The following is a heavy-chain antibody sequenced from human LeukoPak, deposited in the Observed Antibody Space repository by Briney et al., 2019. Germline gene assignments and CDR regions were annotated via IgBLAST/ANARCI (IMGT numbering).Heavy chain of an antibody. D-gene: IGHD2-2*01. Sequence: SETLSLTCTVSGGSISSDYWSWIRQPPGKGLEWIGYIHYSGRTDYNPSLKSRVTISVDTSKTQFSLKLSSVTAADTAVYYCATLRGSSSAVFDYWGQGTLVTVSS. J-gene: IGHJ4*02. V-gene: IGHV4-59*08. CDR1: GGSISSDY. CDR3: ATLRGSSSAVFDY. CDR2: IHYSGRT.